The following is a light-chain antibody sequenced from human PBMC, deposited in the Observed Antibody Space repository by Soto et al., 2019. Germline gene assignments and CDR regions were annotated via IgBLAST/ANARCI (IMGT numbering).Light chain of an antibody. Sequence: QSALTQPASVSGWPGQSITIYCTGTSSDVGTSTYVSWYQLSPGKAPKLLLYDVDRPSGVSNRFSGSKSGNTASLTISGLQVEDEADYYCNSYTSSGTVVFGGGTKLTVL. CDR1: SSDVGTSTY. CDR2: DV. CDR3: NSYTSSGTVV. J-gene: IGLJ3*02. V-gene: IGLV2-14*01.